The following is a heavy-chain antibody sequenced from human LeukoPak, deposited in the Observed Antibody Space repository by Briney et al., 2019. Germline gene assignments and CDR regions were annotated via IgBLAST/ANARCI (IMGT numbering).Heavy chain of an antibody. J-gene: IGHJ4*02. CDR1: GFTFDDYG. Sequence: GGSLRLSCAASGFTFDDYGMSWVRQAPGKGLEWVSGINWNGGSTGYADSVKGRFTISRDNAKNSLYLQMNSLRAEDTALYYCARAKYYSDSSGYCDWGQGTLVTVSS. V-gene: IGHV3-20*04. CDR2: INWNGGST. D-gene: IGHD3-22*01. CDR3: ARAKYYSDSSGYCD.